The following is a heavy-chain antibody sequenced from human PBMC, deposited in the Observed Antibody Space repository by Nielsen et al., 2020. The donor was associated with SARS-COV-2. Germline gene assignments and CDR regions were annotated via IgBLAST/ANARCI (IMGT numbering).Heavy chain of an antibody. Sequence: ASVKVSCKASGYTFTSYYMHWVRQAPAQGLEWMGIINPSGGSTSYAQKFQGRVTMTRDTSTSTVYMELSSLRSEDTAVYYCARSSGGDGYNYGWVDYWGQGTLVTVSS. J-gene: IGHJ4*02. CDR2: INPSGGST. CDR1: GYTFTSYY. CDR3: ARSSGGDGYNYGWVDY. D-gene: IGHD5-24*01. V-gene: IGHV1-46*01.